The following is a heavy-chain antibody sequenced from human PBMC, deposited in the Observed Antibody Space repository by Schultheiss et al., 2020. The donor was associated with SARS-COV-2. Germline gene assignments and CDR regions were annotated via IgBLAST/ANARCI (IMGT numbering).Heavy chain of an antibody. CDR2: INHSGST. V-gene: IGHV4-39*07. Sequence: SQTLSLTCTVSGGSISSGGYYWSWIRQPPGKGLEWIGEINHSGSTNYNPSLKSRVTISVDTSKNQFSLKLSSVTAADTAVYYCARRGRVQGFDYWGQGTLVTVSS. CDR3: ARRGRVQGFDY. J-gene: IGHJ4*02. D-gene: IGHD5-24*01. CDR1: GGSISSGGYY.